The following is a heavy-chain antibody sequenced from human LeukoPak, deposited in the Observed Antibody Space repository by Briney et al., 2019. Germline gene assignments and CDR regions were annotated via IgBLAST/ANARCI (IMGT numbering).Heavy chain of an antibody. CDR1: GFTFSAYI. CDR2: VRTKAREYTT. J-gene: IGHJ3*02. Sequence: GGSLRLSCAASGFTFSAYIMDWFRQAPGKGLEWIGRVRTKAREYTTEYAASVKGRFVISRDDSRDSVFLQMNSLGTEDTAVYYCAREGAEGDQSAFDIWGQGTMVTVSS. V-gene: IGHV3-72*01. D-gene: IGHD3-16*01. CDR3: AREGAEGDQSAFDI.